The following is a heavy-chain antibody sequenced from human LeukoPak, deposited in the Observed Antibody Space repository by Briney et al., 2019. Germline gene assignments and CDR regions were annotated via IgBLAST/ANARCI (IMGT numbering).Heavy chain of an antibody. J-gene: IGHJ6*03. V-gene: IGHV3-48*01. D-gene: IGHD3-3*01. CDR1: GFTFSSYS. CDR2: ISSSSSTI. CDR3: ARGVDYYYYMDV. Sequence: GGSLRLSCAASGFTFSSYSMNWVRQAPGKGLEWVSYISSSSSTIYYADSVKGRFTISRDNAKNSLYLQMNSLRAEDTAVYYCARGVDYYYYMDVWGKGTTVTVSS.